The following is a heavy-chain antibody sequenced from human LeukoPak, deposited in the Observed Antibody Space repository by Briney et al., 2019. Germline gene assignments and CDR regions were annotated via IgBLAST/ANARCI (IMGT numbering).Heavy chain of an antibody. V-gene: IGHV3-13*01. J-gene: IGHJ4*02. CDR1: GLTFSSYD. CDR2: IGTAGDT. Sequence: PGGSLRLSCAASGLTFSSYDMPWVRQATGKGLEWVSAIGTAGDTYYPGSVKGRFTISRENAKNSLYLQMNSLRAGDTAVYYCARGRADYYDSSGYYLFDYWGQGTLVTVSS. D-gene: IGHD3-22*01. CDR3: ARGRADYYDSSGYYLFDY.